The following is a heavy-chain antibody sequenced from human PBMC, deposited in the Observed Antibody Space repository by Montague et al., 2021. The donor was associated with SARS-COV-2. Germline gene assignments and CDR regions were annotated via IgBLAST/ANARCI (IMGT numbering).Heavy chain of an antibody. D-gene: IGHD3-10*01. CDR1: GFSLSTSGVG. CDR3: AHSPPLLWSGELFSGPRIYYLDY. CDR2: IYWDDDK. Sequence: PALVKPTQTLTLTCTFSGFSLSTSGVGVGWIRQPPGKALEWFALIYWDDDKRYSPSLKSRLTITKDTSKNQVVLTMTNMDPVDTATYYCAHSPPLLWSGELFSGPRIYYLDYWGQGTLVTVSS. V-gene: IGHV2-5*02. J-gene: IGHJ4*02.